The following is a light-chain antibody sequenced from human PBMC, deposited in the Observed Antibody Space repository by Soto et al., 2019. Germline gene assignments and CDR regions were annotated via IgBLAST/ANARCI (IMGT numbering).Light chain of an antibody. CDR3: KSSVSSLSYV. CDR2: GNS. J-gene: IGLJ1*01. V-gene: IGLV1-40*01. Sequence: QSVLTQPPSVSGAPGQRVTISCTGSSSNIGAGYDVHWYQQLPGTAPKLLIYGNSNRPSGVPDRFSGSKSGTSASLAITGLQAEDEADYYCKSSVSSLSYVFGTGTKLTVL. CDR1: SSNIGAGYD.